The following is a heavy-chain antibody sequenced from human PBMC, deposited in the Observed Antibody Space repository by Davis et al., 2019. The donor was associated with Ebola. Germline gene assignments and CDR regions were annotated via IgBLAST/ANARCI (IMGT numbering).Heavy chain of an antibody. J-gene: IGHJ2*01. CDR1: GFTFSSFP. CDR3: AKEAYVSGTYYGYFDF. CDR2: ISDSGDST. V-gene: IGHV3-23*01. D-gene: IGHD3-10*01. Sequence: GGSLRLSCAASGFTFSSFPMSWVRQAPGKGLEWVSAISDSGDSTYYADSVKGRFTISRDNSKKTLYLQMNSLRVEDTAVYYCAKEAYVSGTYYGYFDFWGRGTLVTVSS.